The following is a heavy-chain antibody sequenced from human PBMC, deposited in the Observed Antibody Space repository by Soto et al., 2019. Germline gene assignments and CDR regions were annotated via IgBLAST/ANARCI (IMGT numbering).Heavy chain of an antibody. J-gene: IGHJ4*02. V-gene: IGHV1-69*13. D-gene: IGHD3-22*01. Sequence: QVQLVQSGAEVKKPGASVKVSCKASGYTFTSYGISWVRQAPGQGLEWMGGIIPIFGTANYAQKFQGRVTITADESTSTAYMELSSLRSEDTAVYYCARGEGYYYDSTSFDYWGQGTLVTVSS. CDR3: ARGEGYYYDSTSFDY. CDR2: IIPIFGTA. CDR1: GYTFTSYG.